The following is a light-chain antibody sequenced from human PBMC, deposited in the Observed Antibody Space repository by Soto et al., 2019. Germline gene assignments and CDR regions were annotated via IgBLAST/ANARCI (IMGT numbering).Light chain of an antibody. Sequence: EIVMTQSPATLSVFPGERATLSCRASQSVSSNLAWYQQKPGQAPRLLIYGASTRATGLPGRFSGSGSGTEFTLTISSLQSEDFAVYYCQQYNNWPPQITFGQGTRLEIK. V-gene: IGKV3-15*01. CDR3: QQYNNWPPQIT. CDR2: GAS. CDR1: QSVSSN. J-gene: IGKJ5*01.